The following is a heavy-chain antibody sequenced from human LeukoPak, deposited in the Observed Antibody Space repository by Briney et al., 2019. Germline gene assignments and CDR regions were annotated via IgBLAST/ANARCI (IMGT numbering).Heavy chain of an antibody. D-gene: IGHD1-26*01. Sequence: PSETLSLTCAVYGGSFSGYYWSWIRQPPGKGLEWIGEINHSGSTNYNPSLKSRVTISVDTSKNQFSLRLSSVTAADTAVYYCARSYIVGATLGYWGQGTLVTVSS. CDR1: GGSFSGYY. CDR2: INHSGST. CDR3: ARSYIVGATLGY. J-gene: IGHJ4*02. V-gene: IGHV4-34*01.